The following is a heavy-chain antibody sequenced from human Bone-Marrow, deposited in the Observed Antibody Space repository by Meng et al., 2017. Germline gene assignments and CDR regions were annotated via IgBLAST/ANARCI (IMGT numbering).Heavy chain of an antibody. CDR1: GFTFSSYS. V-gene: IGHV3-21*01. J-gene: IGHJ4*02. CDR2: ISSSSSYI. CDR3: ARPGRWELLDLYYFDY. D-gene: IGHD1-26*01. Sequence: GESLKISCAASGFTFSSYSMNWVRQAPGKGLEWVSSISSSSSYIYYADSVKGRFTISRDNAKNSLYLQMNSLRAEDTAVYYCARPGRWELLDLYYFDYWGQG.